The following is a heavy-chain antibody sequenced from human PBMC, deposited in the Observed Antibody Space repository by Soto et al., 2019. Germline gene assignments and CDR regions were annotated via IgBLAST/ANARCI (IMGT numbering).Heavy chain of an antibody. CDR2: IDWDDDK. D-gene: IGHD4-17*01. CDR1: GFSLSTSGMC. V-gene: IGHV2-70*11. J-gene: IGHJ6*03. CDR3: ARTSTVTTDYYYMDV. Sequence: SGPTLVNPTQTLTLTCTFSGFSLSTSGMCVSWIRQPPGKALEWLARIDWDDDKYYSTSLKTRLTISKDTSKNQVVLTMTNMDPVDTATYYCARTSTVTTDYYYMDVWGKGTTVTVSS.